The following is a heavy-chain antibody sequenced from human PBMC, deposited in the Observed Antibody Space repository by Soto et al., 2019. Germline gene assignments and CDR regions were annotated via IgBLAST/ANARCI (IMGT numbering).Heavy chain of an antibody. D-gene: IGHD3-3*01. Sequence: PGGSLRLSCAASGFTFSSYGMHWVRQAPGKGLEWVAVIWYDGSNKYYADSVKGRFTISRDNSKNTLYLQMNSLRAEDTAVYYCARDYRRITIFGVVIPRPYYYYGMDVWGQGTTVTVSS. J-gene: IGHJ6*02. CDR3: ARDYRRITIFGVVIPRPYYYYGMDV. CDR2: IWYDGSNK. CDR1: GFTFSSYG. V-gene: IGHV3-33*01.